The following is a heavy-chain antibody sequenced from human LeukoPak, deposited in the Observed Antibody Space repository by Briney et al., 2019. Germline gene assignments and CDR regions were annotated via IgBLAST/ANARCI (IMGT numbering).Heavy chain of an antibody. V-gene: IGHV1-8*02. CDR1: GYTFTGYY. J-gene: IGHJ4*02. Sequence: ASVKVSCKASGYTFTGYYMHWVRQAPGQGLEWMGWINPNSGNTGYAQKFQGRVTMTRNTSISTAYMELSSLRSEDTAVYYCARVLLWFGESRAYYFDYWGQGTLVTVSS. CDR2: INPNSGNT. D-gene: IGHD3-10*01. CDR3: ARVLLWFGESRAYYFDY.